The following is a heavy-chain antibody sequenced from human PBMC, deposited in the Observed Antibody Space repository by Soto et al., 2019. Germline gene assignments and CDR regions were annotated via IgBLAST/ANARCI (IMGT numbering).Heavy chain of an antibody. D-gene: IGHD6-13*01. Sequence: NPAETLSLTCTVSGGSISSYFYIWLRQPPGKGLEWIGSVYYTGTTDYNPSLKSRVTISVDTSKTQFSLNLRSVTAADTAVYYCARDLAAVPRAFDYWGRGTLVTVSS. CDR2: VYYTGTT. CDR1: GGSISSYF. J-gene: IGHJ4*02. CDR3: ARDLAAVPRAFDY. V-gene: IGHV4-59*01.